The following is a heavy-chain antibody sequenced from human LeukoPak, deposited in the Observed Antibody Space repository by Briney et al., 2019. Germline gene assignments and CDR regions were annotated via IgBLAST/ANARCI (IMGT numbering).Heavy chain of an antibody. V-gene: IGHV1-24*01. J-gene: IGHJ5*02. CDR2: FDPEDGET. D-gene: IGHD2-2*01. CDR3: ATDCGSTSCYGGFDP. Sequence: ASVKVPCKVSGYTLTELSMHWVRQAPGKGLEWMGGFDPEDGETIYAQKFQGRVTMTEDTSTDTAYMELSSLRSEDTAVYYCATDCGSTSCYGGFDPWGQGTLVTVSS. CDR1: GYTLTELS.